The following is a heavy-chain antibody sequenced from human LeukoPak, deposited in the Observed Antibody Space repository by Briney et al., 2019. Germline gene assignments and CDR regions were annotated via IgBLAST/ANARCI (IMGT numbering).Heavy chain of an antibody. Sequence: SETLSLTCTVSGGSISSSSYYWGWIRQPPGKGLEWIGSIYYSGSTYYNPSLKSRVTISVDTSKNQFSLKLSSVTAADTAVYYCARGPPTMGVGAFDIWGQGTMVTVSS. CDR2: IYYSGST. V-gene: IGHV4-39*07. J-gene: IGHJ3*02. CDR3: ARGPPTMGVGAFDI. CDR1: GGSISSSSYY. D-gene: IGHD3-10*01.